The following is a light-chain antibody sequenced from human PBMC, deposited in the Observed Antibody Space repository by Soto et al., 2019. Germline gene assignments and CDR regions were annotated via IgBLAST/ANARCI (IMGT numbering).Light chain of an antibody. CDR2: SAS. CDR3: QQTFSNLLS. V-gene: IGKV1-39*01. Sequence: IQMTQAPSSLSASVGDRVTITCRSSETISDYLNWYQHKPGEAPKVLISSASTLRGGVPSRFSGTGSGPDFTLSISSLQPEYGATYYCQQTFSNLLSFVGGTKVEI. CDR1: ETISDY. J-gene: IGKJ4*01.